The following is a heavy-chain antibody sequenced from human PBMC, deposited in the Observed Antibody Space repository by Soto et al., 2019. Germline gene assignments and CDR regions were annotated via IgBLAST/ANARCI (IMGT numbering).Heavy chain of an antibody. J-gene: IGHJ4*02. CDR2: IKWDASEK. Sequence: GGSLRLSCAASGFTFGIYWMSWVRQAPGKGLEWLATIKWDASEKKYVDSVKGRFTMSRDNAKNSLYLQMDNLRAEDTAVYYCARDHPNRNYGTCFDYWGQGTPVTVSS. D-gene: IGHD1-7*01. CDR3: ARDHPNRNYGTCFDY. CDR1: GFTFGIYW. V-gene: IGHV3-7*01.